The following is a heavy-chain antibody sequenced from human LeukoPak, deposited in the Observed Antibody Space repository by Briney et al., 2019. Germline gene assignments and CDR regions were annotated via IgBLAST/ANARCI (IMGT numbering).Heavy chain of an antibody. CDR3: ARSVEGYCRGGSCYSYSYYMDV. V-gene: IGHV4-59*01. Sequence: SETLSLTCTVSGGSISSYYWSWIRQPPGKGLEWIGYIYYSGSTNYNPSLKSRVTISVDTSKNQFSLKLSSVTAADTAVYYCARSVEGYCRGGSCYSYSYYMDVWGKGTTVTISS. D-gene: IGHD2-15*01. J-gene: IGHJ6*03. CDR2: IYYSGST. CDR1: GGSISSYY.